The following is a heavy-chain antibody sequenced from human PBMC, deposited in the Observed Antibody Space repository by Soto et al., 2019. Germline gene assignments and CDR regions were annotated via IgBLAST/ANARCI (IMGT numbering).Heavy chain of an antibody. CDR2: INHSGST. J-gene: IGHJ5*02. CDR1: GGSFSGYY. CDR3: ATANWSHHYFDP. D-gene: IGHD1-1*01. V-gene: IGHV4-34*01. Sequence: WETLSLTCSVYGGSFSGYYWSWLRQPPGKGLEWIGEINHSGSTNYNPSLKSRVTISVDMSKNQFSLKVTSVTAADTAVYYCATANWSHHYFDPWGQGTLVTVSS.